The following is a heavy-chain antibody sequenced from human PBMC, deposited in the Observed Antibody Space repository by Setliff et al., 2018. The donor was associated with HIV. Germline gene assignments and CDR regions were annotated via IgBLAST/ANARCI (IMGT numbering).Heavy chain of an antibody. CDR3: GKDGRNYNIDY. J-gene: IGHJ4*02. CDR2: IQYGGHNK. D-gene: IGHD4-4*01. CDR1: GFTFNNHG. Sequence: PGESLKISCAASGFTFNNHGMHCVRQAPGKGLEWVALIQYGGHNKYYADSVKGRFTVSRDDSKNTLYLQMNSLKAEDTAVYYCGKDGRNYNIDYWGQGTLVTVS. V-gene: IGHV3-30*02.